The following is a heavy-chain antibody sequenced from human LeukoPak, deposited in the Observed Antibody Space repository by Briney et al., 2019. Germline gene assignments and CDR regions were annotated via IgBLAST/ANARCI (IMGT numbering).Heavy chain of an antibody. Sequence: PGGSLRLSCAASGFTFSSYAMSWVRQAPGKGLEWVSAISGSGGSTYYADSVKGRFTISRDNSKNTLYLQMNSLRAEDTAVYYCAKDRMIVVVIGYFDYWGQGTLVTVSS. CDR1: GFTFSSYA. CDR2: ISGSGGST. CDR3: AKDRMIVVVIGYFDY. D-gene: IGHD3-22*01. V-gene: IGHV3-23*01. J-gene: IGHJ4*02.